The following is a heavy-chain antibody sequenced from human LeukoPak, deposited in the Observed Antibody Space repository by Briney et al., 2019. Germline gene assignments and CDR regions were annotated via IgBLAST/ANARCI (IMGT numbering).Heavy chain of an antibody. V-gene: IGHV3-7*01. CDR1: GFTFSSYW. J-gene: IGHJ4*02. CDR3: APGIHYYDSDGYYGLFDY. D-gene: IGHD3-22*01. Sequence: GGSLRLSCAASGFTFSSYWMSWVRQAPGKGLEWVANIKQDGSEKYYVDSVKGRFTISRDNAKNSLYLQMNSLRAEDTAVYYCAPGIHYYDSDGYYGLFDYWGQGALVAVSS. CDR2: IKQDGSEK.